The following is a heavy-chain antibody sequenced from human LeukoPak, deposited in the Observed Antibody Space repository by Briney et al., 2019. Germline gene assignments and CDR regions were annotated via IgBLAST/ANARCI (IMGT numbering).Heavy chain of an antibody. CDR1: GYSISGGYY. D-gene: IGHD3-3*01. CDR2: IYHSGST. CDR3: ARTYYDFWSGLRTLFDI. Sequence: PSETLSLTCTVSGYSISGGYYWGWIRQPPGKGLEWIGSIYHSGSTYYNPSLKSRVTISVDTSKNQFSLKLSSVTAADTAVYYCARTYYDFWSGLRTLFDIWGQGTMVTVSS. J-gene: IGHJ3*02. V-gene: IGHV4-38-2*02.